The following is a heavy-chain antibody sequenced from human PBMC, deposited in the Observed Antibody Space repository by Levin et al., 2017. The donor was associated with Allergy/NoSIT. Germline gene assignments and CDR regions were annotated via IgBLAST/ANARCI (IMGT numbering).Heavy chain of an antibody. CDR3: ARHKAREDRSGSINWLDP. J-gene: IGHJ5*02. CDR1: GGSINIYSYY. D-gene: IGHD3-22*01. CDR2: ISYSGTT. V-gene: IGHV4-39*01. Sequence: PSETLSLTCTVSGGSINIYSYYWDWIRQPPGKGLEWIGSISYSGTTYYNPSLKSRVIMSVDTSKNQFSLKLTSLTAADTAAYYCARHKAREDRSGSINWLDPWGQGTLVTVSS.